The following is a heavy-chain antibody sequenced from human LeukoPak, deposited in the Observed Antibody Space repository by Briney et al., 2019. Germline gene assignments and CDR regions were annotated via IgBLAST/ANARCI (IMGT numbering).Heavy chain of an antibody. CDR2: ISGSGGST. CDR3: AKRGWYYYDSSGSHIDY. Sequence: GGSLRLSCAASGCTFSSYAMSWVRQAPGKGLEWVSAISGSGGSTYYADSVKGLFTISRHNSKNTLYLQMNSLTAEHTALCCFAKRGWYYYDSSGSHIDYWGQGTLVTASS. V-gene: IGHV3-23*01. D-gene: IGHD3-22*01. J-gene: IGHJ4*02. CDR1: GCTFSSYA.